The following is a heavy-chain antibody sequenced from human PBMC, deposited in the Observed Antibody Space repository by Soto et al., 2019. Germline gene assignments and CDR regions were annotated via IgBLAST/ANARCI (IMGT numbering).Heavy chain of an antibody. CDR1: GFTFSSYA. CDR2: ISGSGGST. Sequence: LRLSCAASGFTFSSYAMTWVRQAPGKGLEWVSGISGSGGSTYYADSVKGRFTISRDNSKNTMYLQMNSLRAEDTAVYYCAKGVRSYYYYGMDVWGQGTTVTVSS. V-gene: IGHV3-23*01. J-gene: IGHJ6*02. CDR3: AKGVRSYYYYGMDV. D-gene: IGHD3-22*01.